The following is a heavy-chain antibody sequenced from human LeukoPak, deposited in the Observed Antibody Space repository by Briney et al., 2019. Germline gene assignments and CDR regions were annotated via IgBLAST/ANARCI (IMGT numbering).Heavy chain of an antibody. CDR1: GGSISSSTNW. CDR3: ATNGYYCMDV. Sequence: PSETLSLTCAVSGGSISSSTNWWSWVRQPPGKGLEWIGEIYHSGGTNYNPSLKSRIAISVDKSQNQFSLKVNSLTAADTAVYYCATNGYYCMDVWGKGTTVTVSS. CDR2: IYHSGGT. D-gene: IGHD2-8*01. J-gene: IGHJ6*03. V-gene: IGHV4-4*02.